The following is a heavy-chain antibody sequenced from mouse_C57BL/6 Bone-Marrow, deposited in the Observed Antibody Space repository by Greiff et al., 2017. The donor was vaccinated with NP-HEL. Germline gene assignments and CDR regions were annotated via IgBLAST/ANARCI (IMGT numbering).Heavy chain of an antibody. D-gene: IGHD4-1*01. J-gene: IGHJ4*01. Sequence: EAKLVESEGGLVQPGSSMKLSCTASGFTFSDYYMAWVRQVPEKGLEWVANINYDGSSTYYLDSLKSRFIISRDNAKNILYLQMSSLRSEDTATYYCARLTFYYAMEYWGQGTSVTVSS. CDR1: GFTFSDYY. CDR2: INYDGSST. V-gene: IGHV5-16*01. CDR3: ARLTFYYAMEY.